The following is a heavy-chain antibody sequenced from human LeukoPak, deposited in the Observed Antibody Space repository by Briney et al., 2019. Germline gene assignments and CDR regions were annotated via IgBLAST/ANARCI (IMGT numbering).Heavy chain of an antibody. CDR2: MNPNSANT. D-gene: IGHD1-1*01. J-gene: IGHJ3*02. CDR1: GYTFISYD. Sequence: EASVKVSCKASGYTFISYDINWVRQAAGQGLEWMGWMNPNSANTGYAEKFQGRVTMTRDNPMSTAYMELSGLRPEDTAVYYCARARTDLESGDLSYAFEIWGQGTMITVSS. V-gene: IGHV1-8*01. CDR3: ARARTDLESGDLSYAFEI.